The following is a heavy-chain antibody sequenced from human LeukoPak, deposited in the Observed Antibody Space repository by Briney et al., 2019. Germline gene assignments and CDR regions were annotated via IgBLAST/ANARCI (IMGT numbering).Heavy chain of an antibody. Sequence: SETLSLTCSISGGSIYGGTYYWGWIRQPPGKGLEWIGSVYYGGTTSYNPSLESRVTVSVDASKNQISLRLSSVTAADTAVYYCARHDGPMTRTEAYFQQWGQGALVAVSS. D-gene: IGHD2-21*02. CDR2: VYYGGTT. CDR3: ARHDGPMTRTEAYFQQ. CDR1: GGSIYGGTYY. V-gene: IGHV4-39*01. J-gene: IGHJ1*01.